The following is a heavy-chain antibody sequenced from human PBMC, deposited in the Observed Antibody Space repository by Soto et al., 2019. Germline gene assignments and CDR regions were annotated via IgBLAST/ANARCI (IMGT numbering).Heavy chain of an antibody. V-gene: IGHV3-33*01. Sequence: PGGSLRLSCAASGFTFSSYGMHWVRQAPGKGLEWVAVIWYDGSNKYYADSVKGRFTLSRDNSKNTLYLQMNSLRAEDTAVYYYARDGAPESHTEFDYRGRGTRVTVS. D-gene: IGHD3-16*01. CDR1: GFTFSSYG. J-gene: IGHJ4*02. CDR2: IWYDGSNK. CDR3: ARDGAPESHTEFDY.